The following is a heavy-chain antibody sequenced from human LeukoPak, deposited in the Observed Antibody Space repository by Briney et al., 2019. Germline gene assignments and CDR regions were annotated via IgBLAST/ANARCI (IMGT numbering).Heavy chain of an antibody. V-gene: IGHV3-30*02. CDR3: TKARGWLINY. CDR2: LRFDGINK. Sequence: GGSLRLSCATSGFDLSTSGMHWVRQAPGKGLEWVALLRFDGINKYYADSVKGRFTISRDISRNILYLQKNSLRGDDTAVYYCTKARGWLINYWGQGTLVTVSS. CDR1: GFDLSTSG. D-gene: IGHD6-19*01. J-gene: IGHJ4*02.